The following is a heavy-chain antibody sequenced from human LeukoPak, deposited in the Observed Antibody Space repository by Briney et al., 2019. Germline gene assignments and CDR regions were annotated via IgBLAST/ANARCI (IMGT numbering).Heavy chain of an antibody. D-gene: IGHD6-13*01. CDR1: GYNFANYW. J-gene: IGHJ6*03. Sequence: GESLKISCNGSGYNFANYWIGWVRQMPGKGLEWMGIIYPGDSDTRYSPSFQGQVTISADKSISTAYLQWNSLKASDTAMYYCARHRGTAAGTGYMDVWGKGTTVTV. V-gene: IGHV5-51*01. CDR2: IYPGDSDT. CDR3: ARHRGTAAGTGYMDV.